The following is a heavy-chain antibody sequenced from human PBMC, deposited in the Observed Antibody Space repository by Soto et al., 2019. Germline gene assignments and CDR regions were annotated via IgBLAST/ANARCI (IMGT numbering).Heavy chain of an antibody. V-gene: IGHV1-18*01. CDR3: AMVDLYVTPSPHDV. Sequence: QVQLVQSGAEVKNPGASVKVSCKASGYTFTRYGIGWARQAPGQGLEWMGWINTYNGNTNYAQNVQGRVTLTTDTSTSTAYMELRSLSSNDTAIYYTAMVDLYVTPSPHDVWGQGSTVIVSS. CDR2: INTYNGNT. CDR1: GYTFTRYG. J-gene: IGHJ6*02. D-gene: IGHD2-15*01.